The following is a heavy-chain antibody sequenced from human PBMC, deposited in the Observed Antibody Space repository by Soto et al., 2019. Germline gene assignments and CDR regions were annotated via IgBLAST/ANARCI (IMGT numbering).Heavy chain of an antibody. J-gene: IGHJ4*02. V-gene: IGHV4-59*01. CDR2: IYYSGST. CDR3: AREWDGDRSFDY. CDR1: GGSISSYY. Sequence: PSETLSLTCTVSGGSISSYYWSWIRQPPGKGLEWIGYIYYSGSTNYNPSLKSRVTISVDTSKNQFSLKLSSVTAADTAVYYCAREWDGDRSFDYWGQGTLVTVSS. D-gene: IGHD4-17*01.